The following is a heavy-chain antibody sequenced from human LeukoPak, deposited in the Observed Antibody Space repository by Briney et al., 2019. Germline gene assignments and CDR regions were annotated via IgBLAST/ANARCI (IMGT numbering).Heavy chain of an antibody. CDR2: ISSSSSYI. CDR1: GFTFSSYS. V-gene: IGHV3-21*01. D-gene: IGHD5-12*01. Sequence: PGGSLRLSCAASGFTFSSYSMNWVRQAPGKGLEWVSSISSSSSYIYYADSVKGRFTISRDNAKSSLFLQMDRLSVEDTAIYYCARESATSSFSFESWGQGVLVPVSS. J-gene: IGHJ4*02. CDR3: ARESATSSFSFES.